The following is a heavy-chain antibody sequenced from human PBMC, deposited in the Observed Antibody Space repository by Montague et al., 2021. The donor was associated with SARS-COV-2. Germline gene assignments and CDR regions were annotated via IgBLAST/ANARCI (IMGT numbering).Heavy chain of an antibody. J-gene: IGHJ4*02. CDR1: GVSFGNDY. CDR2: IKQSGST. D-gene: IGHD3-22*01. V-gene: IGHV4-34*01. Sequence: SETLSLTCAVYGVSFGNDYWGCIRQPPGEGLEWMVDIKQSGSTTYNPSLHSRGTISVDTSTNQFSLKLTSVTAADTAVYFCARGDVSVSMIVVVFTSASYYFDYWGQGAQVTVSS. CDR3: ARGDVSVSMIVVVFTSASYYFDY.